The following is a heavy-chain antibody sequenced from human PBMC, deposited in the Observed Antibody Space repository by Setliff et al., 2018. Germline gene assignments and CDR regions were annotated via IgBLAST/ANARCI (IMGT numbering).Heavy chain of an antibody. D-gene: IGHD1-20*01. J-gene: IGHJ4*02. CDR2: IYYSGST. Sequence: SETLSLTCTVSGGSISSSRYYWGWIRQPPGKGLEWIGSIYYSGSTYYNPSLKSRVTISLDTSKNQFSLKLTSVTAADTAVYYCASGLNWLSSTEFDYWGQGTLVTVSS. CDR3: ASGLNWLSSTEFDY. V-gene: IGHV4-39*07. CDR1: GGSISSSRYY.